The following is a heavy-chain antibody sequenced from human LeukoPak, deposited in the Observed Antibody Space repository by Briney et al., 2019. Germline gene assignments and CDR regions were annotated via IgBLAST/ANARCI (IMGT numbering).Heavy chain of an antibody. D-gene: IGHD3-22*01. CDR3: ARESYDSSGYYPPSFDY. J-gene: IGHJ4*02. V-gene: IGHV4-59*12. CDR1: GGSISSYY. Sequence: PSETLSLTCTVSGGSISSYYWSWIRQPPGKGLEWIGYIYYSGSTNYNPSLKSRVTISVDTSKNQFSLKLSSVTAADTAVYYCARESYDSSGYYPPSFDYWGQGTLVTVSS. CDR2: IYYSGST.